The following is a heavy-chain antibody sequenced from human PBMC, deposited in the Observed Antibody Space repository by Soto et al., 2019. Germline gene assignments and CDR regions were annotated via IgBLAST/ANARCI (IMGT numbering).Heavy chain of an antibody. CDR1: GYTFTSSD. J-gene: IGHJ4*02. D-gene: IGHD1-26*01. Sequence: QVQLVQSGAEVKKSGASVKVSCKASGYTFTSSDINWVRQATGQGLEWMGWMNPNTGNTGYTQRFQGRVTMTRNISITTAYMELSSLRSDDTAVYYCARGRIVGSAFAYWVQGTLVTVSS. CDR3: ARGRIVGSAFAY. CDR2: MNPNTGNT. V-gene: IGHV1-8*01.